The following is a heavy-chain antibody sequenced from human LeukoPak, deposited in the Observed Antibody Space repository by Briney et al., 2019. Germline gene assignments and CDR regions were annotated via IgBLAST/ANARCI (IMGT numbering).Heavy chain of an antibody. J-gene: IGHJ4*02. D-gene: IGHD2-15*01. CDR3: ARGDIPDF. Sequence: SETLSLTCRVSGYSISSGYYWGWIRQSPGKGLEWIGSIFHSGKTYYNLSLKSRVTISVDTSKNQFSLKLTSVTAADTAVYYCARGDIPDFWGQGTLVTVSS. CDR2: IFHSGKT. CDR1: GYSISSGYY. V-gene: IGHV4-38-2*02.